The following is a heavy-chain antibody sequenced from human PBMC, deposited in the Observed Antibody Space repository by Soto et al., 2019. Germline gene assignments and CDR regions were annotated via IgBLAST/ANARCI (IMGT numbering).Heavy chain of an antibody. CDR3: AISSYFGSGRNYYGMDV. J-gene: IGHJ6*02. CDR1: CGSFSGYY. D-gene: IGHD3-10*01. Sequence: QVQLQQWGAGLLKPSETLSLTCDVNCGSFSGYYCNWIRQPPGKGLEWIGEINHSGSTNYNPSLKSRVTISVDTSKNQFSLKLSSVTAADTAVYYCAISSYFGSGRNYYGMDVWGQGTAVTVSS. CDR2: INHSGST. V-gene: IGHV4-34*01.